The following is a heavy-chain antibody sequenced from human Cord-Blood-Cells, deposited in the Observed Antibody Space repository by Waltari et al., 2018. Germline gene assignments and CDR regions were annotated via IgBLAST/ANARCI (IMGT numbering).Heavy chain of an antibody. CDR2: IKHSGST. CDR3: ASPRYCSSTSCYACDI. V-gene: IGHV4-34*01. J-gene: IGHJ3*02. CDR1: GGSFSGYY. D-gene: IGHD2-2*01. Sequence: QVQLQQWGAGLLKPSETLSLTCAVYGGSFSGYYWSWIRQPPGKGLEWIGEIKHSGSTNYNPSLKSRVTMSVDTSKNQFSLKLSSVPAADTAVYYCASPRYCSSTSCYACDIWGQGTMVTVSS.